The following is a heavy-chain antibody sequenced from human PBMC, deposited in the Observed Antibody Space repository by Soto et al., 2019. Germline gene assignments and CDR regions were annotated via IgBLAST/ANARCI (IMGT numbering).Heavy chain of an antibody. CDR2: INQHGTEK. CDR1: GFNFSNYW. V-gene: IGHV3-7*05. D-gene: IGHD6-6*01. CDR3: ATDILVY. J-gene: IGHJ4*02. Sequence: EVQLVESGGDLVPPGGSLRLSCVASGFNFSNYWMTWARQAPGKGLEWVANINQHGTEKFYVDSVEGRFSISRDNAYHSVYLQMNSLRAEDTAIYYCATDILVYWGQGTSVTVSS.